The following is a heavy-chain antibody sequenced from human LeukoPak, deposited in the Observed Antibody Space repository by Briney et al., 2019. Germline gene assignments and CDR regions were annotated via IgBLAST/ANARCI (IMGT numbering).Heavy chain of an antibody. V-gene: IGHV3-48*03. D-gene: IGHD3-10*01. Sequence: GGSLRLSYAASGFTFSSYEMNWVRQAPGKGLEWVSYISSSGSTIYYADSVKGRFTISRDNSKNTLYLQMNSLRAEDTAVYYCAKTGFGELYYFDYWGQGTLVTVSS. CDR1: GFTFSSYE. J-gene: IGHJ4*02. CDR2: ISSSGSTI. CDR3: AKTGFGELYYFDY.